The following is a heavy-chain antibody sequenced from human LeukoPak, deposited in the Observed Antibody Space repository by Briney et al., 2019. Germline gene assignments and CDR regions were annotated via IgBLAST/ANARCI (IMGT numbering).Heavy chain of an antibody. CDR1: GFTVSSNY. CDR2: IYSGGST. J-gene: IGHJ4*02. Sequence: GGSLRLSCAASGFTVSSNYMSWVRQAPGKGLEWVPVIYSGGSTYYADSVKGRFTISRDNSKNTLYLQMNSLRAEDTAVYYCARDLDYGGNLEFDYWGQGTLVTVSS. V-gene: IGHV3-66*01. CDR3: ARDLDYGGNLEFDY. D-gene: IGHD4-23*01.